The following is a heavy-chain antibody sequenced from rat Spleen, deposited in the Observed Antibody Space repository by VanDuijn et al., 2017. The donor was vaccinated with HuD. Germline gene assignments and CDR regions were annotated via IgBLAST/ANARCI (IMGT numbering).Heavy chain of an antibody. CDR2: ISYEGSST. J-gene: IGHJ2*01. CDR3: ARQSRYGGYPN. Sequence: EVQLVESGGGLVQPGRSLKLSCAASGFTFSDYAMNWIRQAPTKGLEWVASISYEGSSTYYGDSVKGRFTISRDNAKSTLYLQMNSLRSEDTATYYCARQSRYGGYPNWGQGVMVTVSS. D-gene: IGHD1-11*01. V-gene: IGHV5-22*01. CDR1: GFTFSDYA.